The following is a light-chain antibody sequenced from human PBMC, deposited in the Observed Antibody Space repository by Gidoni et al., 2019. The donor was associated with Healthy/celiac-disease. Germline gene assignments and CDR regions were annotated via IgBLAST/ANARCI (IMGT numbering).Light chain of an antibody. CDR2: DAS. Sequence: EIVLTQSPATLSFSPGERATLSCRASQSVSSYLAWYQQKPGQAPRLLIYDASNRATGIPARFSGSGSGTELTLTISSIEPEDFAVYYCQKRSNWTHILTFGPGTKVEIK. CDR1: QSVSSY. V-gene: IGKV3-11*01. CDR3: QKRSNWTHILT. J-gene: IGKJ3*01.